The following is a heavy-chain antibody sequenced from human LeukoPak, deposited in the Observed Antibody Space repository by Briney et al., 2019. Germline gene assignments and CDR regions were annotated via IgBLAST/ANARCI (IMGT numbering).Heavy chain of an antibody. CDR2: IYYSGST. V-gene: IGHV4-39*02. Sequence: SETLSLTCTVSGGSISSSGYYWGCIRQPPGKGLEWIGSIYYSGSTYYNPSLKSRVTISVDTSKNQFSLKLSSVTAADTAVYYCAREYSSSSGNVFDSWGQGALVTVSS. CDR3: AREYSSSSGNVFDS. J-gene: IGHJ4*02. D-gene: IGHD6-6*01. CDR1: GGSISSSGYY.